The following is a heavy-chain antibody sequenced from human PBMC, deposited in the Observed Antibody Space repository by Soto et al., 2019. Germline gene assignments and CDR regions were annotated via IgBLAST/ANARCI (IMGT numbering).Heavy chain of an antibody. CDR3: ARKMAAGGGVVAFDL. D-gene: IGHD6-13*01. J-gene: IGHJ3*01. Sequence: EVQLVESGGGLVQSGGSLRLSCAASGFTFNRFDMHWVRQDTGQGLEWVSAIGTTGDPYYSGSVKGRFTISRENAKNSLFLQMNSLRDGDTAVYYCARKMAAGGGVVAFDLWGQGTMVIVSS. CDR2: IGTTGDP. CDR1: GFTFNRFD. V-gene: IGHV3-13*05.